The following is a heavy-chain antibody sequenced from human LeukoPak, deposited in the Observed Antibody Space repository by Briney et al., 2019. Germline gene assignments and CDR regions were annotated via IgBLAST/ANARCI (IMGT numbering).Heavy chain of an antibody. D-gene: IGHD3-22*01. CDR1: GGSISSYY. CDR3: ARATYYYDSSGYLGPLPLDY. Sequence: SGPLSLPFTVSGGSISSYYWSWIRQPPGKGLEWIGYIYYSGSTNYNPSLKSRVTISVDTSKNQFSLKLSSVTAADTAVYYCARATYYYDSSGYLGPLPLDYWGQGTLVTVSS. J-gene: IGHJ4*02. CDR2: IYYSGST. V-gene: IGHV4-59*01.